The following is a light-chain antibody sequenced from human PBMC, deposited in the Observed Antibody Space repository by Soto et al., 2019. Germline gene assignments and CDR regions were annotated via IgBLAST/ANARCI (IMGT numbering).Light chain of an antibody. V-gene: IGLV2-14*01. CDR3: SSYTSSSTLV. Sequence: SALTQPASVSGSPGQSITISCPGTSSDVGGYNYVSWYQQHPGKAPKLMIYDVSNRPSGVSNRFSGSKSGNTASLTISGLQAEDEADYYCSSYTSSSTLVFGTGTKLTVL. CDR2: DVS. CDR1: SSDVGGYNY. J-gene: IGLJ1*01.